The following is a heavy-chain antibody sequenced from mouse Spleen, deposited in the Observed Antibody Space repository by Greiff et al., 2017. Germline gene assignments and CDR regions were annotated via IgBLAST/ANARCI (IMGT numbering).Heavy chain of an antibody. V-gene: IGHV2-2*01. CDR2: IWSGGST. D-gene: IGHD1-1*01. CDR1: GFSLTSYG. J-gene: IGHJ4*01. CDR3: ARLDGTTGAMDD. Sequence: VKLMESGPGLVQPSQSLSITCTVSGFSLTSYGVHWVRQSPGKGLEWLGVIWSGGSTDYNAAFISGLSISKDNSKTQVFFKMNSLQADDAAIYYCARLDGTTGAMDDWGQGTSVTVSS.